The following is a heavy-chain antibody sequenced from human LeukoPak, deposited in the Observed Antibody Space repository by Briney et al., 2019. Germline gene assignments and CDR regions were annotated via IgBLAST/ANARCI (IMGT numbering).Heavy chain of an antibody. V-gene: IGHV4-61*02. CDR1: GGSISSGSYY. CDR3: AREWGGLPRYFDY. CDR2: IYTSGST. D-gene: IGHD3-16*01. J-gene: IGHJ4*02. Sequence: SETLSLTCTVSGGSISSGSYYWSWIRQPAGKGLEWIGRIYTSGSTNYNPSLKSRVTISVDTSKNQFSLKLSSVTAADTAVYYCAREWGGLPRYFDYWGQGTLVTVSS.